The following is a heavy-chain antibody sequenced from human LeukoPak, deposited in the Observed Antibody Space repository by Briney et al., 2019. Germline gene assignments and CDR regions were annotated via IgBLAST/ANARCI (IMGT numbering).Heavy chain of an antibody. V-gene: IGHV3-23*01. Sequence: GGSLRLSCAPSGFIFSNCNMNWVRQAPGKGLEWLSAISNSGSHIYYADSLKGRFTISRDNSKNTAYLEMNSLRAEDTAIYYCAGVMGSRASTAYFAYWGQGTLVTVSS. CDR1: GFIFSNCN. D-gene: IGHD6-6*01. CDR3: AGVMGSRASTAYFAY. J-gene: IGHJ4*02. CDR2: ISNSGSHI.